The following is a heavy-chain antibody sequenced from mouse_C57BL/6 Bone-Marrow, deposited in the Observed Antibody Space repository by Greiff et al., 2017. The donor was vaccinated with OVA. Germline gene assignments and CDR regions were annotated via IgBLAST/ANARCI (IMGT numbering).Heavy chain of an antibody. CDR2: IYPGDGDT. CDR1: GYAFSSSW. CDR3: ARAYGGDY. Sequence: QVQLKQSGPELVKPGASVKISCKASGYAFSSSWMNWLKQRPGKGLEWIGRIYPGDGDTNYNGKFKGKATLTADKSSSTAYMQLSSLTSEDSAVYFCARAYGGDYWGQGTTLTVSS. D-gene: IGHD1-1*01. V-gene: IGHV1-82*01. J-gene: IGHJ2*01.